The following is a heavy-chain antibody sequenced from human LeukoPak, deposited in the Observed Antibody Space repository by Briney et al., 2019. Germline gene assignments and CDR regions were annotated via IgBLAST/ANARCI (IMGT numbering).Heavy chain of an antibody. CDR1: GFTFSSYS. CDR3: ARDPDYDFWSGYYRGYYYYGMDV. Sequence: PGGSLRLPCAASGFTFSSYSMNWVRQAPGKGLKWVSSISSSSSYIYYADSVKGRFTISRDNAKNSLYLQMNSLRAEDTAVYYCARDPDYDFWSGYYRGYYYYGMDVWSQGTTVTVSS. D-gene: IGHD3-3*01. CDR2: ISSSSSYI. V-gene: IGHV3-21*01. J-gene: IGHJ6*02.